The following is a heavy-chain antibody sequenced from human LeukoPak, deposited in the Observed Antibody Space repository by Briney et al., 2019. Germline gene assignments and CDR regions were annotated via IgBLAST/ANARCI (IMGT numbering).Heavy chain of an antibody. CDR1: GFTFSSYA. J-gene: IGHJ4*02. CDR3: AKDPFTRLLYRYGVWYDG. D-gene: IGHD3-3*01. CDR2: ISGSGGST. Sequence: QPGGSLRLSCAASGFTFSSYAMSWVRQAPGKGLEWVSAISGSGGSTYYADSVKGRFTISRDNSKNTLYLQMNSLRAEDTAVYYCAKDPFTRLLYRYGVWYDGWGQGTLVTVSS. V-gene: IGHV3-23*01.